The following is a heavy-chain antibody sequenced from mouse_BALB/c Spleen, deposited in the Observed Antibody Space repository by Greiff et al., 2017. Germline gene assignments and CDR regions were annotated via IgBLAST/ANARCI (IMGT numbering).Heavy chain of an antibody. CDR1: GFTFSDYY. V-gene: IGHV5-4*02. CDR3: ARDQDGYDYAMDY. CDR2: ISDGGSYT. J-gene: IGHJ4*01. D-gene: IGHD2-14*01. Sequence: EVHLVESGGGLVKPGGSLKLSCAASGFTFSDYYMYWVRQTPEKRLEWVATISDGGSYTYYPDSVKGRFTISRDNAKNNLYLQMSSLKSEDTAMYYCARDQDGYDYAMDYWGQGTSVTVSS.